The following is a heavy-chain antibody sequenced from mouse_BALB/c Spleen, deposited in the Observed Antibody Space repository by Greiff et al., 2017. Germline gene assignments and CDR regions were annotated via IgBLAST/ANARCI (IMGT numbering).Heavy chain of an antibody. D-gene: IGHD1-1*01. CDR2: ISSGGST. V-gene: IGHV5-6-5*01. CDR3: ARGGYGSSYHYYAMDY. CDR1: GFTFSSYA. Sequence: EVQVVESGGGLVKPGGSLKLSCAASGFTFSSYAMSWVRQTPEKRLEWVASISSGGSTYYPDSVKGRFTISRDNARNILYLQMSSLRSEDTAMYYCARGGYGSSYHYYAMDYWGQGTSVTVSA. J-gene: IGHJ4*01.